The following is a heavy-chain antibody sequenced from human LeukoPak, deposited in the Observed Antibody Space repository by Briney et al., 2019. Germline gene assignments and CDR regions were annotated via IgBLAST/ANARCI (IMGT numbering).Heavy chain of an antibody. CDR3: ASHVGDYYDSSGPKGVDY. D-gene: IGHD3-22*01. J-gene: IGHJ4*02. CDR1: GYSFTSYW. V-gene: IGHV5-10-1*01. Sequence: GESLKISCKGSGYSFTSYWISWVRQMPGKGLEWMGRIDPSDSYTNYSPSFQSHVTISADKSISTAYLQWSSLKASDTAMYYCASHVGDYYDSSGPKGVDYWGQGTLVTVSS. CDR2: IDPSDSYT.